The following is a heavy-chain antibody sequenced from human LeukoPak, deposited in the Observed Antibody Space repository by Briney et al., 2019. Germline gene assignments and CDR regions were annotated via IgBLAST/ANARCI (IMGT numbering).Heavy chain of an antibody. CDR1: GFTFSSYA. D-gene: IGHD5-12*01. J-gene: IGHJ4*02. CDR2: ISGSGGST. V-gene: IGHV3-23*01. CDR3: AKPSRGYELLHYFDY. Sequence: PGGSLRLSCAASGFTFSSYAMSWVRQAPGKGLEWVSAISGSGGSTYYADSVKGRFTISRDNSKNTLYLQMNSLRAEDAAVYYCAKPSRGYELLHYFDYWGQGTLVTVSS.